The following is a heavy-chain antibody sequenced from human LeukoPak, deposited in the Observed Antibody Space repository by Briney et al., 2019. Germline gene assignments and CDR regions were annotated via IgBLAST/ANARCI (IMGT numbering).Heavy chain of an antibody. Sequence: GGSLRLSCAASGFTFTTYAMSWVRQAPGKGLEWVSVFSGSGGSTYYADSVKGRFTISRDNSKNTLYLQMNSLRAEDTAVYYCAKVGGIVAAVDYWGQGTLVTVSS. V-gene: IGHV3-23*01. CDR3: AKVGGIVAAVDY. J-gene: IGHJ4*02. D-gene: IGHD6-13*01. CDR1: GFTFTTYA. CDR2: FSGSGGST.